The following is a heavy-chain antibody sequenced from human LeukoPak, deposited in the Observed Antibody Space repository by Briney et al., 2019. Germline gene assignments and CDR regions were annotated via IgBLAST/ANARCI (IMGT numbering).Heavy chain of an antibody. J-gene: IGHJ6*03. Sequence: GASVKVSCKASGYTFTGYYMHWVRQAPGQGLEWMGWISAYNGNTNYAQKLQGRVTMTTDTSTSTAYMELRSLRSDDTAVYYCARAPRSIWTGYYMGVWGKGTTVTVSS. V-gene: IGHV1-18*04. CDR2: ISAYNGNT. CDR3: ARAPRSIWTGYYMGV. CDR1: GYTFTGYY. D-gene: IGHD6-13*01.